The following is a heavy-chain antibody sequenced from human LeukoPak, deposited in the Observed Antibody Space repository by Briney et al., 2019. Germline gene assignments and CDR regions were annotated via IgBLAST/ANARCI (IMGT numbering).Heavy chain of an antibody. CDR2: IIPIFGTA. CDR1: GGTFSSYA. V-gene: IGHV1-69*13. Sequence: SVKVSCKASGGTFSSYAISWVRQAPGQGLEWMGGIIPIFGTANYAQKFQGRVTITADESTSTAYMEPSSLRSEDTAVYYCANDLGYDYVWGEGNLYDSWGQGTLVTVSS. J-gene: IGHJ4*02. D-gene: IGHD3-16*01. CDR3: ANDLGYDYVWGEGNLYDS.